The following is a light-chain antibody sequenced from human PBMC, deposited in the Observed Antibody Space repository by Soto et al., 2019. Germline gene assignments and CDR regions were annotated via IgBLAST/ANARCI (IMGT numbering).Light chain of an antibody. CDR3: SSYSGSDNGEL. CDR1: SSDVGGFNY. CDR2: EVT. J-gene: IGLJ2*01. Sequence: QSALTQPPSASGSPGQSVTISCTGTSSDVGGFNYVSWYQQHPGKAPKLLIYEVTERPSGVPDRFSGSKSGNTASLTVSGLQADDEADYYCSSYSGSDNGELSGGGTKLTVL. V-gene: IGLV2-8*01.